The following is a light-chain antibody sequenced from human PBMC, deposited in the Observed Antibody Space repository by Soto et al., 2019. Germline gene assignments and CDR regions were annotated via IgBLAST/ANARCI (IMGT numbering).Light chain of an antibody. CDR3: AAWDDSLNAVV. CDR2: SDN. V-gene: IGLV1-44*01. J-gene: IGLJ2*01. Sequence: QSALTQPPSASGTPGQRVTISCSGSSSNIGSNTVNWYQQLPGSAPKLLIYSDNQRPSGVPDRFSGSKSGTSASLAISGLQSEDEADYYCAAWDDSLNAVVFGGVTKVTVL. CDR1: SSNIGSNT.